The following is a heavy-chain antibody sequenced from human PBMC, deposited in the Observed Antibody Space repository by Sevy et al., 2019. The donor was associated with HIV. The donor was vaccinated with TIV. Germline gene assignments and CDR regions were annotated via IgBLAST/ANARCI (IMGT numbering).Heavy chain of an antibody. CDR2: ISYDGSHK. D-gene: IGHD6-19*01. CDR1: GLTFSTYG. V-gene: IGHV3-30*18. CDR3: AKDAGYSIHWYPGY. J-gene: IGHJ4*02. Sequence: GGSLRLSCAASGLTFSTYGMHWVRQAPGKGLEWVAVISYDGSHKYYADSVKGRFTISRDNSKNTLYLQRNSLRLEDTAVYYCAKDAGYSIHWYPGYWDQGTLVTVSS.